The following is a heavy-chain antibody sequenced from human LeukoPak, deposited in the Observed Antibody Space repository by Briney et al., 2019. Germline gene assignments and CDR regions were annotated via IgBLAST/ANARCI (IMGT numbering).Heavy chain of an antibody. CDR3: ANARLVVTAAEY. D-gene: IGHD2-21*02. J-gene: IGHJ4*02. V-gene: IGHV3-23*01. CDR1: GFTFSSYA. Sequence: GGSLRLSCAASGFTFSSYAMSWVRQAPGKGLEWVSTITSSGGRTYYADSVKGRFTISRDNSKNTLYLQMNSLRVEDTAVYYCANARLVVTAAEYWGQGTLVTVSS. CDR2: ITSSGGRT.